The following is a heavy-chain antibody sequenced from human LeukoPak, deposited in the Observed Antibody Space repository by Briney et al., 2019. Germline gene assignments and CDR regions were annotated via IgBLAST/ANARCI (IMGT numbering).Heavy chain of an antibody. J-gene: IGHJ3*02. Sequence: ASVKVSCKASGYTFTRYYMHWVRQAPGQGLEWMGLINPTGGSTGYAQKFQGRVTMTRDMSTSTDYMELSSLRSEDTAVYYCARGTTVTTYGDAFDIWGQGTMVTVSS. V-gene: IGHV1-46*01. CDR1: GYTFTRYY. CDR3: ARGTTVTTYGDAFDI. D-gene: IGHD4-17*01. CDR2: INPTGGST.